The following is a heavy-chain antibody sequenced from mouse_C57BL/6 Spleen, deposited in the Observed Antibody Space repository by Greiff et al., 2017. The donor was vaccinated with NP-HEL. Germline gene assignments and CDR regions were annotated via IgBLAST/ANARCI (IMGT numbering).Heavy chain of an antibody. CDR3: ARGDYSNLYAMDY. D-gene: IGHD2-5*01. Sequence: QVQLQQPGAELVRPGTSVKLSCKASGYTFTSYWMHWVKQRPGQGLEWIGVIDPSDSYTNYNQKFKGKATLTVDTSSSTAYMHLSSLTSEDSAVYYCARGDYSNLYAMDYWGQGTSVTVSS. CDR1: GYTFTSYW. J-gene: IGHJ4*01. CDR2: IDPSDSYT. V-gene: IGHV1-59*01.